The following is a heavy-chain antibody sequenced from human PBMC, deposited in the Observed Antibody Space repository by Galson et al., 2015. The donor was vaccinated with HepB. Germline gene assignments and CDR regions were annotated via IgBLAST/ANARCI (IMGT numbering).Heavy chain of an antibody. CDR1: GLTFSSYS. CDR2: SSGCCGAT. Sequence: SLRLSCTASGLTFSSYSLSWVRPARGEGLGWVSASSGCCGATYYADSVKGRFNISRDNTQNTVQLKMNSLKAEDTVVYYCAKERIFGVVTSAEYLQPWGRGTMVTVSS. CDR3: AKERIFGVVTSAEYLQP. D-gene: IGHD3-3*01. J-gene: IGHJ1*01. V-gene: IGHV3-23*01.